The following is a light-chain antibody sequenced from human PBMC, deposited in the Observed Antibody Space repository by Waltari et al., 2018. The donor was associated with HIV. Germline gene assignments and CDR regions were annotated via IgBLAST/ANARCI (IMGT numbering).Light chain of an antibody. Sequence: QSVLTQPLSVSGAPGQRVTLSCTGSSSTIGAGYPVPWYQQLPGTAPKLLIYGNSNRPSGVPDRFSGSKSGTSAALAITGLQAEDEADYHCQSYDSSLSGYVFGTGTKVTVL. V-gene: IGLV1-40*01. CDR2: GNS. J-gene: IGLJ1*01. CDR3: QSYDSSLSGYV. CDR1: SSTIGAGYP.